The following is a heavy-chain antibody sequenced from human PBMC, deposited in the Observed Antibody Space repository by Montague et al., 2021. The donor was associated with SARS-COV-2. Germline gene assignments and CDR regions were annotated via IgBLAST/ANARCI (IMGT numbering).Heavy chain of an antibody. Sequence: SETLSLTCTVSGGSISSYSWTWIRQPPGKGLEWIGYIYYSGSTNYYPSLKSRVTISVDTSKNQFSLKLSSVTAADTAVYYCAREPGYGDYFDYWGQGTLVTVSS. CDR1: GGSISSYS. CDR3: AREPGYGDYFDY. V-gene: IGHV4-59*01. D-gene: IGHD4-17*01. J-gene: IGHJ4*02. CDR2: IYYSGST.